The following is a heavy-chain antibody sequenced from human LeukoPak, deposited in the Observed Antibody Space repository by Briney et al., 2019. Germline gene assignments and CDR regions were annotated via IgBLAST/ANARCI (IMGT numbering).Heavy chain of an antibody. D-gene: IGHD3-9*01. CDR2: ISSSSSYI. Sequence: PGGSLRLSCAASGFTFSSYSMNWVRQAPGKGLEWVSSISSSSSYIYYADSVKGRFTISRDNAKNSLYLLMNSLRAEDTAVYYCARVRGVGTIFHWGQGTLVTVSS. CDR1: GFTFSSYS. CDR3: ARVRGVGTIFH. J-gene: IGHJ4*02. V-gene: IGHV3-21*01.